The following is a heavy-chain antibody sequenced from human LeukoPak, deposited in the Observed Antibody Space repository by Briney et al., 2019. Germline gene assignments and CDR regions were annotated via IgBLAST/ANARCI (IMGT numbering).Heavy chain of an antibody. D-gene: IGHD2-15*01. CDR1: GGSISSYY. CDR3: ARVGSRCSGGSCYAGSWDY. V-gene: IGHV4-59*01. Sequence: SETLSLICTVSGGSISSYYWSWIRQPAGKGLEWIGYIYYSGSTNYNPSLKSRVTISVDTSKNQFSLKLSSVTAADTAVYYCARVGSRCSGGSCYAGSWDYWGQGTLVTVSS. J-gene: IGHJ4*02. CDR2: IYYSGST.